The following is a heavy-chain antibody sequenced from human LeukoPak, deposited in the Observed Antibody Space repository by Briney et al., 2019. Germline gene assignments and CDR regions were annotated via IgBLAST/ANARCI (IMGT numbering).Heavy chain of an antibody. V-gene: IGHV3-7*03. Sequence: PGGSLKLSCAASGFTFSSYWMSWVLQAPGKGLEWVGNIKQDGSEKNYVDSVKGRFTISRDNAKNSLYLQMNSLRVEDTAVYYCARDGADYYGSGRGYGMDVWGKGTTVTVSS. CDR1: GFTFSSYW. CDR2: IKQDGSEK. J-gene: IGHJ6*04. CDR3: ARDGADYYGSGRGYGMDV. D-gene: IGHD3-10*01.